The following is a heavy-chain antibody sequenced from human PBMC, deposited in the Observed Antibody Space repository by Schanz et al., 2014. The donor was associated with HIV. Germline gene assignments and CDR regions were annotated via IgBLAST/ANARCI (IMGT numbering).Heavy chain of an antibody. CDR3: AKMARSVAANTNFDY. CDR2: VIGSGART. J-gene: IGHJ4*02. Sequence: VQLVESGGGVVQPGGSLRLSCAASGFRFRSYWMSWVRQAPGRGLEWVSTVIGSGARTIYADSVKGRFAISRDKSKNTLYLQMNSLRVEDTAVYYCAKMARSVAANTNFDYWGQGTLVTVSS. CDR1: GFRFRSYW. V-gene: IGHV3-23*04. D-gene: IGHD6-19*01.